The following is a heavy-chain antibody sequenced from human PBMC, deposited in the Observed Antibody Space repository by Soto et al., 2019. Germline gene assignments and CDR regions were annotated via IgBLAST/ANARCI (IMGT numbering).Heavy chain of an antibody. V-gene: IGHV3-23*01. CDR3: AKLDVSGYFDY. Sequence: GGSLRLSCAASGFTFRSFTMNWVRQAPGKGLEWVSAISGSGGSTYYADSVKGRFTISRDNSKNTLYLQMNSLRAEDTAVYYCAKLDVSGYFDYWGQGTLVTVSS. D-gene: IGHD3-9*01. CDR2: ISGSGGST. J-gene: IGHJ4*02. CDR1: GFTFRSFT.